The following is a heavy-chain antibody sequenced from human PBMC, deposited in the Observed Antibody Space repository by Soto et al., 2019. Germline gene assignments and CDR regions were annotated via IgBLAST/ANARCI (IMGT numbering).Heavy chain of an antibody. CDR3: APAAAGTNPVDY. J-gene: IGHJ4*02. CDR1: GYTFTGYY. V-gene: IGHV1-2*02. CDR2: INPNSGGT. Sequence: ASVKVSCKASGYTFTGYYMHWVRQAPGQGLGWMGWINPNSGGTNYAQKFQGRVTMTRDTSISTAYMELSRLRSDDTAVYYCAPAAAGTNPVDYWGQGTLVTVSS. D-gene: IGHD6-13*01.